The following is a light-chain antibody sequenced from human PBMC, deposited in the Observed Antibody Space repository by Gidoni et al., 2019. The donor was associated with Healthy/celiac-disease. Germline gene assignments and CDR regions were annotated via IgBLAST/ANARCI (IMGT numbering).Light chain of an antibody. CDR1: SSNIGSNY. V-gene: IGLV1-47*02. J-gene: IGLJ2*01. Sequence: QSVLTQPPSASGPPGQRVPISCSGSSSNIGSNYVYWYQQLPGTAPKLLIYSNNQRPSGVPDRFSGSKSGTSASLAISGLRSEDEADYYCAAWDDSLSGPVFGGGTKLTVL. CDR2: SNN. CDR3: AAWDDSLSGPV.